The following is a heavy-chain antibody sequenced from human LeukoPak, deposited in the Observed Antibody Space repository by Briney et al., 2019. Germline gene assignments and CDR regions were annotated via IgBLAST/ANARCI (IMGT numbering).Heavy chain of an antibody. D-gene: IGHD5-24*01. Sequence: SETLSLTCTVSGGSMSSYYWSWIRQHPGKGLEWIGYVYYSGSTYYNPSLKSRITISVDTSKNHFSLKLSSVTAADTAVYYCARVAEMATTRFFDYWGQGTLVTVSS. J-gene: IGHJ4*02. CDR3: ARVAEMATTRFFDY. CDR2: VYYSGST. V-gene: IGHV4-59*06. CDR1: GGSMSSYY.